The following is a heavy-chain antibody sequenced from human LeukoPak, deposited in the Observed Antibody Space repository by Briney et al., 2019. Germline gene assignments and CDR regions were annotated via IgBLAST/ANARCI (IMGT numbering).Heavy chain of an antibody. J-gene: IGHJ4*02. D-gene: IGHD6-6*01. CDR1: GFTFSSDA. CDR2: ISGSGGST. Sequence: GGSLRLSCAASGFTFSSDAMSWVRQAPGKGLEWVSAISGSGGSTYYADSVKGRFTISRDNSKNTLYLQMNSLRAEDTAVYYCAKDYSSSSSGSPYWGQGTLVTVSS. CDR3: AKDYSSSSSGSPY. V-gene: IGHV3-23*01.